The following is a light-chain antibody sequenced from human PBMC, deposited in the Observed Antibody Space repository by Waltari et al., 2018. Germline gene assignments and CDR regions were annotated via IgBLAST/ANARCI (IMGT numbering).Light chain of an antibody. Sequence: QSALTQPASVSGSPGQSITISCTGTSSDVGSYNLVSWYQQHPGKAPKLMIYEGNKRPSGVASRISGSKSGNTASLTISGLQGEDEAGYDCCSYAGSNTFVVFGGGTKLTVL. CDR2: EGN. J-gene: IGLJ3*02. CDR1: SSDVGSYNL. V-gene: IGLV2-23*03. CDR3: CSYAGSNTFVV.